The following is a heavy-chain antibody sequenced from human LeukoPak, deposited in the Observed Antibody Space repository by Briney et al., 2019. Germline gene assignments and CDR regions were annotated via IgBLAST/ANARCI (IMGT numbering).Heavy chain of an antibody. V-gene: IGHV3-11*01. CDR1: GFTVSTYY. Sequence: GGSLRLSCAASGFTVSTYYTSWVRQPPGKGLEWISYIGNSDGAIDYADSVKGRFTISKYNAKNSVYLQMDNLRADDTAVYYCAREQWYRLDYWGQGSLVTVSS. CDR2: IGNSDGAI. J-gene: IGHJ4*02. CDR3: AREQWYRLDY. D-gene: IGHD6-19*01.